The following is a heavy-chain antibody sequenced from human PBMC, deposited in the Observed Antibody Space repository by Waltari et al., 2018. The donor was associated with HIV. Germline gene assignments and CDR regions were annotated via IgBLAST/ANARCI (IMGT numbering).Heavy chain of an antibody. V-gene: IGHV4-34*01. Sequence: QVQLQQWGAGLLKPSETLSLTCAVYGGSFSGYYWSWIRQPPGKGLEWIGEINHSGSTNYNPSLKSRVTISVDTSKNQFSLKLSSVTAADTAVYYCARAEELAVAGTSLGYWGQGTLVTVSS. D-gene: IGHD6-19*01. J-gene: IGHJ4*02. CDR2: INHSGST. CDR3: ARAEELAVAGTSLGY. CDR1: GGSFSGYY.